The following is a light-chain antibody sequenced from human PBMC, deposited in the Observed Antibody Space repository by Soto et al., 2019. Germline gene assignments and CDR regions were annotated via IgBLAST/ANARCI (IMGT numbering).Light chain of an antibody. J-gene: IGKJ4*01. CDR1: QSITNNY. CDR2: GAS. Sequence: EIVLTQSPVTLSLSPAERSTLSCRASQSITNNYLAWYQQKPGRAHRLLIYGASSRATGIPDRFSGSGSGTDFTLTISRLEPEDFAMYYCQQYGYLVTFGGGTKVDIK. CDR3: QQYGYLVT. V-gene: IGKV3-20*01.